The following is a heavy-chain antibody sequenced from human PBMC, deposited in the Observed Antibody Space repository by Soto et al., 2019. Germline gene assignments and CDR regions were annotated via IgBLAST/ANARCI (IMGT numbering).Heavy chain of an antibody. CDR3: ARERTGTTSMDV. CDR1: GYTFTSYD. J-gene: IGHJ6*02. V-gene: IGHV1-8*01. D-gene: IGHD1-1*01. Sequence: QVQLVQSGAEVKQPGASVKVSCKASGYTFTSYDINWVREATGQGLESMGWMNPNSGNTGYAQKFQGRVTMTRNTSISTAYMELSSLRSEDTAVYYCARERTGTTSMDVWGQGTTVTVSS. CDR2: MNPNSGNT.